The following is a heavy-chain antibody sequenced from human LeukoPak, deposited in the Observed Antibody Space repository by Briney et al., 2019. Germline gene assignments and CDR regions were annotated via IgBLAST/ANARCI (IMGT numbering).Heavy chain of an antibody. CDR3: VRVGSVSGSDYLDY. CDR2: SRNKAKSYTT. D-gene: IGHD6-19*01. Sequence: GGSLRLSCAVSGFTFSDHFLDWVRQAPGKGLEWVGRSRNKAKSYTTEYAASVKGRFTISRDESKNSLYLQMNSLETEDTAVYYCVRVGSVSGSDYLDYWGQGTLVTVSS. V-gene: IGHV3-72*01. CDR1: GFTFSDHF. J-gene: IGHJ4*02.